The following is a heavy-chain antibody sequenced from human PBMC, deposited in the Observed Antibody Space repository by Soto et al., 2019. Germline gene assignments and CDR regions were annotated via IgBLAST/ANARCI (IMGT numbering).Heavy chain of an antibody. V-gene: IGHV4-4*02. CDR1: GGSISSSNW. CDR2: IYHSGST. Sequence: QVQLQESGPGLVKPSGTLSLTCAVSGGSISSSNWWSWVRQPLGKGLEWIGKIYHSGSTNYNPSPKRRVTKSVDKSKNQFSPKLSSVAAADTAVLYFARVYIVRGTIIRYFDYWGQGTLVTVSS. J-gene: IGHJ4*02. CDR3: ARVYIVRGTIIRYFDY. D-gene: IGHD3-10*02.